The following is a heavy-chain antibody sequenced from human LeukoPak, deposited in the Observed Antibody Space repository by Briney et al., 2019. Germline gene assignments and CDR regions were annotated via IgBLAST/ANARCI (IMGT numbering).Heavy chain of an antibody. CDR3: TRNPDGRNWFYP. J-gene: IGHJ5*02. CDR1: GFTFSHHW. Sequence: GGSLRLSCAASGFTFSHHWMHWVRQAPGKGLVWVSHISSDESSTTYADSVKGRFTISRDNRKNTLYLQMNSLRVEDTAMYYCTRNPDGRNWFYPWGQGTLVTVSS. D-gene: IGHD1-14*01. V-gene: IGHV3-74*01. CDR2: ISSDESST.